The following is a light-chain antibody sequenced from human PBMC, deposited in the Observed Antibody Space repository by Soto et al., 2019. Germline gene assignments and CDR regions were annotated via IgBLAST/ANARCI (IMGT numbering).Light chain of an antibody. CDR3: QQYGRSPT. CDR2: DAS. V-gene: IGKV3-20*01. Sequence: EIVMTQSPGTLSVSPVERVTLSGRASQSVRNNLAWYQQKPGQGPRLLIYDASTRATGIPARFSGSGSGTDFTLTISRLEPEDFVVYYCQQYGRSPTFGQGTKVDIK. CDR1: QSVRNN. J-gene: IGKJ1*01.